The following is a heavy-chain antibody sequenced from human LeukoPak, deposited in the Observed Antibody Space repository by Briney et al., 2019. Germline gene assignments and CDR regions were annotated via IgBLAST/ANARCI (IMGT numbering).Heavy chain of an antibody. J-gene: IGHJ4*02. D-gene: IGHD3-22*01. CDR1: GGSFSGYY. V-gene: IGHV4-34*01. CDR3: ARAISPYYDSSGYYPRGAKILDY. Sequence: ASETLSLTCAVYGGSFSGYYWSWIRQPPGKGLEWIGEINHSGSTNYNPSLKSRVTISVDTSKNQSSLKLSSVTAADTAVYYCARAISPYYDSSGYYPRGAKILDYWGQGTLVTVSS. CDR2: INHSGST.